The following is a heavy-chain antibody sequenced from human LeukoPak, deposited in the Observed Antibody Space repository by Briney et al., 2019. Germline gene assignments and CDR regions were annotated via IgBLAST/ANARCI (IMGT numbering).Heavy chain of an antibody. J-gene: IGHJ4*02. CDR2: IRSTANNYAT. V-gene: IGHV3-73*01. CDR3: FVDGGY. Sequence: GGSLRLSCAASEFSLSGSDVHWVRQTSGKGLEWVGHIRSTANNYATAYAASVKGKFTISRDDSKNTAYLQMNSLKAEDTAVYYCFVDGGYWGQGTLVTDSS. D-gene: IGHD4-23*01. CDR1: EFSLSGSD.